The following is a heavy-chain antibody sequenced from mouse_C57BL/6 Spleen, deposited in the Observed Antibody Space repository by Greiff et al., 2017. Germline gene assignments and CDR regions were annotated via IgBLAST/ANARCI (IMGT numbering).Heavy chain of an antibody. D-gene: IGHD2-4*01. V-gene: IGHV1-53*01. CDR3: AREGVDYDYDGGFDY. J-gene: IGHJ2*01. Sequence: VQLQQSGTELVKPGASVKLSCKASGYTFTSYWMHWVKQRPGQGLEWIGNINPSNGGTNYNEKFKSKATLTVDKSSSTAYMQLSSLTSEDSAVYYCAREGVDYDYDGGFDYWGQGTTLTVSS. CDR1: GYTFTSYW. CDR2: INPSNGGT.